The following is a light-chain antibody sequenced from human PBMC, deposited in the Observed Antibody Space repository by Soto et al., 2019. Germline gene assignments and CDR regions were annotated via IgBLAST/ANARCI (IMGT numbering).Light chain of an antibody. CDR3: QQYLITPWT. V-gene: IGKV3D-15*01. Sequence: EIVMTQSPATLSVSRGERATVCCRASQSISSNLAWYQSKPGQAPRLLIHGASNRATGIPDRFSGSGSGTDFTLTIGRLEPEDFAVYYCQQYLITPWTFGQGTKVDI. CDR1: QSISSN. J-gene: IGKJ1*01. CDR2: GAS.